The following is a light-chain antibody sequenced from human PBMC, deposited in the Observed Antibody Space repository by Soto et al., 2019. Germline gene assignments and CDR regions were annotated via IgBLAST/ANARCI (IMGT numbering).Light chain of an antibody. CDR1: NIGSKS. CDR3: QVWDSSSDHPV. Sequence: SYELTQPPSVSVAPGKTARITCGGNNIGSKSVQWYQQKPGKAPVLVIYYDSDRPSGIPERFSGSNSGNTATLTISRVEAGDEADYDCQVWDSSSDHPVFGGGTKLTVL. V-gene: IGLV3-21*04. CDR2: YDS. J-gene: IGLJ2*01.